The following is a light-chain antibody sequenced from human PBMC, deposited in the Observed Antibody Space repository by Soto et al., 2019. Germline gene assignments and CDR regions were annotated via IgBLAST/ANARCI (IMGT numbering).Light chain of an antibody. CDR2: DAF. Sequence: EIVLTQSPGTLSLSPGESATLSCRASRSLDSGQLAWYQQKVGRAPRLLIHDAFMRATGIPDRFSGSGSGTDFTLTIARLEPADFAVYYCQQYGDSPRTFGQGTRLETK. CDR3: QQYGDSPRT. J-gene: IGKJ5*01. CDR1: RSLDSGQ. V-gene: IGKV3-20*01.